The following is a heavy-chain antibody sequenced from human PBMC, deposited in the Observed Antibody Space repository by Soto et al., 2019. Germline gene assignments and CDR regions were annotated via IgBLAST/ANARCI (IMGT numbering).Heavy chain of an antibody. CDR1: GFTFSDYY. J-gene: IGHJ4*02. Sequence: QVQLVESGGGLVKPGGSLRVSCAVSGFTFSDYYMSWIRQTPGKGLEWVSYISTDSTYTTYADSVKGRFTVSRDNAKNSLYLQMNSLRAEDTAVYYCATSLHYYDKYYWGQGTLVTVSS. CDR2: ISTDSTYT. V-gene: IGHV3-11*05. D-gene: IGHD3-22*01. CDR3: ATSLHYYDKYY.